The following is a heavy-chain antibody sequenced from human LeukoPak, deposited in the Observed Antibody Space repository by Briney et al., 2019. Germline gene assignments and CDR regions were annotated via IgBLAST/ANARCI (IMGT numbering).Heavy chain of an antibody. Sequence: GGPLRLSCAASGLTFSSYAMSWLRQAPGKGLEWVSAISGSGGSTYYADSVKGRFTISRDNSKNTLDLQMNSLRAEDTAVYYCAKGTLSSSWYADYWGQGTLVTVSS. CDR3: AKGTLSSSWYADY. J-gene: IGHJ4*02. D-gene: IGHD6-13*01. CDR2: ISGSGGST. CDR1: GLTFSSYA. V-gene: IGHV3-23*01.